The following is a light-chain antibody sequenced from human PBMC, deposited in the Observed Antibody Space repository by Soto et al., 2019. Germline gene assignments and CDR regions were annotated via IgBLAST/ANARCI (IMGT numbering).Light chain of an antibody. J-gene: IGKJ4*01. CDR1: QSLGDW. Sequence: DIQMTQSPSTLSASVGDRVTITCRASQSLGDWLAWYQQKPGTAPKLLIYRASTLEDGVSSRFSGRGSGTDFTLTISSLQPGDFATYYCKQYSEYPLTVGGGTKVEIK. CDR2: RAS. V-gene: IGKV1-5*03. CDR3: KQYSEYPLT.